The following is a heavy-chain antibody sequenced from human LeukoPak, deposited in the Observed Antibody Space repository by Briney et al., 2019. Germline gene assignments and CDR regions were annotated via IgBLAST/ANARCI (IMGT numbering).Heavy chain of an antibody. J-gene: IGHJ6*03. CDR2: ISPYNGNT. D-gene: IGHD3-9*01. CDR3: AREVGDYDILTGVYYYYMDV. V-gene: IGHV1-18*01. CDR1: GYTFTSFG. Sequence: ASVKVSCKASGYTFTSFGISWVQQAPGQGLEWMEWISPYNGNTNYAQKLQGRVTMTTDTSTSTAYMELRSLRSDDTAVYYCAREVGDYDILTGVYYYYMDVWGKGTTVTVSS.